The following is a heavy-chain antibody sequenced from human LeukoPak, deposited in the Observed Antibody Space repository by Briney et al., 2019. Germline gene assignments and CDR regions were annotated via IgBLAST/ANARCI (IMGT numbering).Heavy chain of an antibody. J-gene: IGHJ6*02. CDR3: AREVREQLVPYGMDV. D-gene: IGHD6-6*01. Sequence: ASVTVSCKASGYTFTGYYMHWVRQAPGQGLEWMGWINPNSGGTNYAQKFQGWVTMTRDTSISTAYMELSRLRSDDTAVYYCAREVREQLVPYGMDVWGQGTTVTVSS. CDR2: INPNSGGT. CDR1: GYTFTGYY. V-gene: IGHV1-2*04.